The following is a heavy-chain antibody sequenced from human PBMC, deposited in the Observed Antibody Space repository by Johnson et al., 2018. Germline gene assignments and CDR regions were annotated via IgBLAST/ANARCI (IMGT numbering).Heavy chain of an antibody. D-gene: IGHD6-19*01. V-gene: IGHV6-1*01. Sequence: QVQLQESGPELVKPSQTLSLTCAISGDSVSSNSAAWNWIRQSPWRGLEWLGMTYYKSKWYSDYAVSVKSRITIKPHSFKNQFSLQLNSVTPDDTAVYYCARAPHIAGGGDLYYYYGMDVWGQGTTVTVSS. CDR2: TYYKSKWYS. CDR3: ARAPHIAGGGDLYYYYGMDV. CDR1: GDSVSSNSAA. J-gene: IGHJ6*02.